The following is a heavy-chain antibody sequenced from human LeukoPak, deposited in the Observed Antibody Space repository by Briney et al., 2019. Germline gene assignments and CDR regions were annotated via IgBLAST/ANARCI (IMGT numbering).Heavy chain of an antibody. V-gene: IGHV3-23*01. CDR1: GFNLNSYA. J-gene: IGHJ5*02. D-gene: IGHD6-13*01. CDR2: ISGSGGST. CDR3: ARGYSSSWYWFDP. Sequence: PGGSLRLSCAVSGFNLNSYAMHWVRQAPGKGLEWVSAISGSGGSTYYADSVKGRFTISRDNSKNTLYLQMNSLRAEDTAVYYCARGYSSSWYWFDPWGQGTLVTVSS.